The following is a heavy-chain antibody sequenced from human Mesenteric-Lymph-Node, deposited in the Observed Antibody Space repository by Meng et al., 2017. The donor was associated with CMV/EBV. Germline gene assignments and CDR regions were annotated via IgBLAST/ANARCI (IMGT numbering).Heavy chain of an antibody. D-gene: IGHD3-10*01. CDR1: RFTFSSYA. J-gene: IGHJ4*02. CDR3: AKGAGYYGSGIDY. CDR2: ISGSGDST. Sequence: GGSLRLSCAASRFTFSSYAMTWVRQAPGKGLEWVSGISGSGDSTYYADSVKGRFTISRDNSKSTLYLQMNSLRAGDTAVYYCAKGAGYYGSGIDYWGQGTLVTVSS. V-gene: IGHV3-23*01.